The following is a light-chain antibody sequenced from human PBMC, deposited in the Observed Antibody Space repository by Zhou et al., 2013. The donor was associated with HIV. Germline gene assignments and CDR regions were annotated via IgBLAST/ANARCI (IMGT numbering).Light chain of an antibody. J-gene: IGKJ1*01. V-gene: IGKV3-20*01. CDR1: RNIYNNY. CDR3: QQYGSSPAT. Sequence: VLTQSPGTLSLSPGERATLSCRASRNIYNNYLAWYQQRPGQALRLLINVASSRATGIPDRFSGSGSGTDFTLTISSLEPEDSAMYYCQQYGSSPATFGQGTEVEIK. CDR2: VAS.